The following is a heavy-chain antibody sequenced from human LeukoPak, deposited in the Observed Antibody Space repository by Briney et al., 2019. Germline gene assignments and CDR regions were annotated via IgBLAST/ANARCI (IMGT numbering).Heavy chain of an antibody. CDR2: IYSGGST. D-gene: IGHD3-3*01. J-gene: IGHJ6*02. CDR3: ARAYYDQYGMDV. V-gene: IGHV3-66*01. Sequence: GGSLRLSCAASGFTVSSNYMGWVRQAPGKGLEWVSVIYSGGSTYYADSVKGRFTISRDNSKNTLYLQMNSLRAEDTAVYYCARAYYDQYGMDVWGQGTTVTVSS. CDR1: GFTVSSNY.